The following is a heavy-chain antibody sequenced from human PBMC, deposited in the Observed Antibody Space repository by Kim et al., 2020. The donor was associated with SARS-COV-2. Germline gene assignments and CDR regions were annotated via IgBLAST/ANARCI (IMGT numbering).Heavy chain of an antibody. CDR1: GYTFTGYY. Sequence: ASVKVSCKASGYTFTGYYMHWVRQAPGQGLEWMGWINPNSGGPNYAQKFQGRVTMTRDTSISTAYMELSRLRSDDTAVYYCASQLRGDYYYYNRDVWGQGTMVTVSS. CDR3: ASQLRGDYYYYNRDV. J-gene: IGHJ6*03. CDR2: INPNSGGP. V-gene: IGHV1-2*02. D-gene: IGHD1-26*01.